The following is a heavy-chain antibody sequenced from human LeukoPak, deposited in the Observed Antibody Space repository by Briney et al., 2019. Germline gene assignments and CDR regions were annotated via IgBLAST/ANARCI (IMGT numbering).Heavy chain of an antibody. CDR1: GGTFGSYA. CDR3: ARGPDYYDSSGYYYYFDY. V-gene: IGHV1-69*13. CDR2: IIPIFGTA. J-gene: IGHJ4*02. Sequence: ASVKVSCKASGGTFGSYAISWVRQAPGQGLEWMGGIIPIFGTANYAQKFQGRVTITADESTSTAYMELSSLRSEDTAVYYCARGPDYYDSSGYYYYFDYWGQGTLVTVSS. D-gene: IGHD3-22*01.